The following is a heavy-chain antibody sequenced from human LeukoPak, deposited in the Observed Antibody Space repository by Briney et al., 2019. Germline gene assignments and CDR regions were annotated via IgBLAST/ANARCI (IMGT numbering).Heavy chain of an antibody. V-gene: IGHV6-1*01. Sequence: SQTLSLTCAISGDSFSTNTAAWNWIRQSPSRGLEWLGRTYYRSKWYTDYAVSVKSRITISPDTSKNQFSLQLNSVTPEDTAVYFCARDGWPAFDYWGQGTLVTVSS. D-gene: IGHD2-15*01. J-gene: IGHJ4*02. CDR2: TYYRSKWYT. CDR1: GDSFSTNTAA. CDR3: ARDGWPAFDY.